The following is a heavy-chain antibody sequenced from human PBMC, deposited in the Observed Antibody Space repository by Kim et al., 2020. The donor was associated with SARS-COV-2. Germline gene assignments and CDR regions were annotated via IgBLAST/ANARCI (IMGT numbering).Heavy chain of an antibody. CDR3: ARGRSTCAVDWFDP. J-gene: IGHJ5*02. V-gene: IGHV3-30*07. D-gene: IGHD1-1*01. Sequence: TESVKGRFTISRDNDQNTLYLQMSSLRAEDTATYYCARGRSTCAVDWFDPWGQGTLVTVSS.